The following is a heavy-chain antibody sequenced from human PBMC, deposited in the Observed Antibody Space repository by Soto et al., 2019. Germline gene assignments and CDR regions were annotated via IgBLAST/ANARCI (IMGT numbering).Heavy chain of an antibody. CDR3: ARGLLSGTSYAGGWYFFDY. CDR2: INDGGSA. CDR1: GGSFSGYT. V-gene: IGHV4-34*01. Sequence: QVQLQQWGAGLLKPSETLSLTCAVYGGSFSGYTWTWIRQSPGKGLEWIGQINDGGSANYNPSLTSRVTISVGTSNNEFFLDLTSVTAADTAVYYCARGLLSGTSYAGGWYFFDYWGQGTLVTVSS. J-gene: IGHJ4*02. D-gene: IGHD3-10*01.